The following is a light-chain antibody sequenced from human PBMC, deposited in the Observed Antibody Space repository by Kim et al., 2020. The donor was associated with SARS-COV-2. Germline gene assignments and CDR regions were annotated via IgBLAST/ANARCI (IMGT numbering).Light chain of an antibody. V-gene: IGLV4-69*01. CDR3: QTWGTGNVV. CDR2: LNSDGSH. J-gene: IGLJ2*01. CDR1: RGHSSYA. Sequence: ASVKLTCTLSRGHSSYAISGHQQQPEKGPRYLMKLNSDGSHSKGDGIPDRFSGSSSGAERYLTISSLQSEDEADYYCQTWGTGNVVFGGGTQLTVL.